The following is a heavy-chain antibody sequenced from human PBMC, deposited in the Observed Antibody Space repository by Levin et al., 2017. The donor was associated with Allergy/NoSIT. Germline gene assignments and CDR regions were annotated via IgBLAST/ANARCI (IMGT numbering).Heavy chain of an antibody. Sequence: GGSLRLSCAASGFTFNSYSMNWVRQAPGKGPEWVSYISSGGRTIYYADSVKGRFTISRDNAKNSLFLQMNSLTAEDTAVYYCVRENNVVSGVMADFDYWGQGTLVTVSS. J-gene: IGHJ4*02. CDR3: VRENNVVSGVMADFDY. V-gene: IGHV3-48*01. CDR1: GFTFNSYS. CDR2: ISSGGRTI. D-gene: IGHD3-10*01.